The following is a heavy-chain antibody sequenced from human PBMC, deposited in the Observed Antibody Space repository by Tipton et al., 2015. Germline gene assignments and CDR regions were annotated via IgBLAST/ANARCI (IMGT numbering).Heavy chain of an antibody. J-gene: IGHJ6*02. CDR3: ARYAEMHTIRISYHGMDV. CDR2: MYPGDSDT. D-gene: IGHD5-24*01. CDR1: GYSIATYW. V-gene: IGHV5-51*01. Sequence: QLVQSGAEMKKPGESLTISCKGSGYSIATYWIAWVRQMPGKGLEWMGIMYPGDSDTRYSPSFEGHVTLSADHSINTAYLQWSSLKASDTAMYYCARYAEMHTIRISYHGMDVWGQGTSVTVSS.